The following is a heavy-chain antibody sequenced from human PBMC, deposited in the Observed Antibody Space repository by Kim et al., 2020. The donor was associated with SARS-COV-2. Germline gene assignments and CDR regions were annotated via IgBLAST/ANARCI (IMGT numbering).Heavy chain of an antibody. V-gene: IGHV1-69*13. Sequence: SVKVSCKASGGTFSSYAISWVRQAPGQGLEWMGGIIPIFGTANYAQKFQGRVTITADESTSTAYMELSSLRSEDTAVYYCASPTGDYGSGSYEFDYWGQGTLVTVSS. CDR2: IIPIFGTA. J-gene: IGHJ4*02. CDR1: GGTFSSYA. D-gene: IGHD3-10*01. CDR3: ASPTGDYGSGSYEFDY.